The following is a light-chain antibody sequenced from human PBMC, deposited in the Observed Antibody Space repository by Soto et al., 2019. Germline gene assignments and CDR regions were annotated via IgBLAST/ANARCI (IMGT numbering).Light chain of an antibody. CDR2: GAS. Sequence: EIVLAQSPGTLSLSPGERATLSCRASESISTSLAWFQQKPGQAPRLLVYGASSRATDIPDRFTGSGSGTDFTLTISRLEPEDFDVYYCHQYGTSQLTLGGGTKVDIK. V-gene: IGKV3-20*01. J-gene: IGKJ4*01. CDR1: ESISTS. CDR3: HQYGTSQLT.